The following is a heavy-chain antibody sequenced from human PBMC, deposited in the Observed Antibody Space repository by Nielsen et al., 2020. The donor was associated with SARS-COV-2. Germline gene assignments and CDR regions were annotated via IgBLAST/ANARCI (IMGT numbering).Heavy chain of an antibody. J-gene: IGHJ6*02. CDR2: IYYGGST. CDR1: GGSISSGDYY. CDR3: ARVLEFGMDV. Sequence: SETLSLTCTVSGGSISSGDYYWSWIRQPPGKGLEWIGYIYYGGSTYYNPSLKSRVTISVDTSKNQFSLKLSSVTAADTAVYYCARVLEFGMDVWGQGTTVTVSS. D-gene: IGHD3-3*02. V-gene: IGHV4-30-4*01.